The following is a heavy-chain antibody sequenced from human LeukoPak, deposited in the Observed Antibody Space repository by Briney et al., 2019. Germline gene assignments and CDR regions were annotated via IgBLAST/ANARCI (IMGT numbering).Heavy chain of an antibody. Sequence: PGGSLRLSCVASGFTFSNYAMSWVRQAPGKGLEWVSAITGSGTNRYYADSLKGRFTTSRDNSKNTVFLQMNSLRHEGTAIYYCVIWGDYDVLTGYYVPDYWGQGTLVTVAS. CDR1: GFTFSNYA. D-gene: IGHD3-9*01. CDR3: VIWGDYDVLTGYYVPDY. J-gene: IGHJ4*02. CDR2: ITGSGTNR. V-gene: IGHV3-23*01.